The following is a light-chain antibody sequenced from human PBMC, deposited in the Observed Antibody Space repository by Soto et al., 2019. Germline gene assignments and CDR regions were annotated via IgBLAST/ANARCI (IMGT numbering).Light chain of an antibody. CDR3: QQRSNWPPIT. CDR1: QTISNW. V-gene: IGKV1-5*03. J-gene: IGKJ5*01. Sequence: DIQTPKSRYTLSASLGDRVTITPQPSQTISNWLAWYQQKPGKAPKLLIYKASTLESGVPSRFSGSGSGTDFTLTISSLEPEDFAVYYCQQRSNWPPITFGQGTRLEIK. CDR2: KAS.